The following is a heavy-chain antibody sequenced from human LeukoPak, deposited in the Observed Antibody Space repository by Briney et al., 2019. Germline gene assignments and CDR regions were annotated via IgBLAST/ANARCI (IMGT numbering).Heavy chain of an antibody. CDR2: ISSSSSYI. J-gene: IGHJ4*02. Sequence: GGSLRLSCAASGFTFSSYSMNWVRQAPGKGLEWVSSISSSSSYIYYADSVKGRFTISRDNAKNSLYLQMNSLRDEDTAVYYCAREAYYDFWSGYYTGMGGYFDYWGQGTLVTVSS. CDR3: AREAYYDFWSGYYTGMGGYFDY. V-gene: IGHV3-21*01. CDR1: GFTFSSYS. D-gene: IGHD3-3*01.